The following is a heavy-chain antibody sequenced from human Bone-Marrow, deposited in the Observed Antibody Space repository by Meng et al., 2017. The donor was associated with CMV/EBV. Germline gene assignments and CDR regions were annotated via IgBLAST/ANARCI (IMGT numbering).Heavy chain of an antibody. CDR2: IYSNDEK. CDR3: ARRLTTTGWLDA. J-gene: IGHJ5*02. V-gene: IGHV2-5*01. CDR1: GFSLTTSGVD. D-gene: IGHD4-17*01. Sequence: SGPTLVKPTQTLTLSCTFSGFSLTTSGVDVNWIRQPPGKALEWLALIYSNDEKRYNPSLETRLSVTKDASKNQVVLIMTNMDPVDTATYYCARRLTTTGWLDAWGQGIRVTGSS.